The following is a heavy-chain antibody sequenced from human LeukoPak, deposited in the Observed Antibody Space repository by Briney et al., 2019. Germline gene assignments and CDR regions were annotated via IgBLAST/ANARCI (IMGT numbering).Heavy chain of an antibody. D-gene: IGHD5-12*01. V-gene: IGHV1-69*05. Sequence: SVKVSCKASGGTFSSYAISWVRQAPGQGLEWMGGIIPIFGTANYAQKFQGRVTITTDESTSTAYMELSSLRSEDTAVYYCARTPSGYDSDFDYWGQGTLVTVYS. J-gene: IGHJ4*02. CDR3: ARTPSGYDSDFDY. CDR1: GGTFSSYA. CDR2: IIPIFGTA.